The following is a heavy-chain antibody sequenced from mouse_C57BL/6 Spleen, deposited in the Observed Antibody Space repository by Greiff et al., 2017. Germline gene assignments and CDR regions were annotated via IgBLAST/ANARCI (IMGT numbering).Heavy chain of an antibody. CDR2: IYPSDSES. V-gene: IGHV1-61*01. J-gene: IGHJ2*01. CDR3: ARNYYGKGPFDY. Sequence: VQLQQPGAELVRPGSSVKLSCKASGYTFTSYWMDWVKQRPGQGLEWIGNIYPSDSESHYNQKFKDKATLTVDKSSSTAYMQLSSPTSEDSAVXYCARNYYGKGPFDYWGQGTTLTVSS. D-gene: IGHD1-1*01. CDR1: GYTFTSYW.